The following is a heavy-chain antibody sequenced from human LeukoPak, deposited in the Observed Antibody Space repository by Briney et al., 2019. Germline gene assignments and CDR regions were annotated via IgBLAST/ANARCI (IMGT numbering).Heavy chain of an antibody. Sequence: ASVKVSCKASGYTFTGYYIHWARQAPGQGLEWMGWIKPNSGDTNYAQKFQGRVTMTRDTSISTVYMELSRLRFDDTAVYYCASGRTIFYYYMDVWGKGTTVTISS. CDR3: ASGRTIFYYYMDV. CDR1: GYTFTGYY. J-gene: IGHJ6*03. V-gene: IGHV1-2*02. D-gene: IGHD3-3*02. CDR2: IKPNSGDT.